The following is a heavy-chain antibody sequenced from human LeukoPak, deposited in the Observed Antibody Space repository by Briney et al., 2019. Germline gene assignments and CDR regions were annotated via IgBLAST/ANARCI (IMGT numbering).Heavy chain of an antibody. CDR3: ARGRSPYYDFWSGYYTGWFDP. V-gene: IGHV4-34*01. CDR1: GGSFSGYY. J-gene: IGHJ5*02. CDR2: INHSGST. Sequence: SETLSRTCAVYGGSFSGYYWSWIRQPPGKGLEWIGEINHSGSTNYNPSLKSRVTISVDTSKNQFSLKLSSVTAADTAVYYCARGRSPYYDFWSGYYTGWFDPWGQGTLVTVSS. D-gene: IGHD3-3*01.